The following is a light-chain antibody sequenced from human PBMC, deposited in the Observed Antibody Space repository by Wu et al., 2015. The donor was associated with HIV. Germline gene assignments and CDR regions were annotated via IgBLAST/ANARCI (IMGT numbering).Light chain of an antibody. CDR3: QQYGASFT. CDR1: QSISKNY. CDR2: GTS. J-gene: IGKJ4*01. V-gene: IGKV3-20*01. Sequence: EIVLTQSPGTLYLSPGESATLSCRASQSISKNYLAWYQLKPGQAPRLLIYGTSIRATGIPDRFSGSGSGTDFTLTISRLESEDFAVYYCQQYGASFTFGGGTKLEIK.